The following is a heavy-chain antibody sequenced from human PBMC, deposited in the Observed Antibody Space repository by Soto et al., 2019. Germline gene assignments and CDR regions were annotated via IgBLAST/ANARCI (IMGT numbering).Heavy chain of an antibody. J-gene: IGHJ6*03. CDR1: GYTFTSYD. CDR3: ARGLRFLEWRNTRAPCPYYYMDV. D-gene: IGHD3-3*01. CDR2: MNPNSGNT. V-gene: IGHV1-8*01. Sequence: ASVKVSCKASGYTFTSYDINWVRQATGQGLEWMGWMNPNSGNTGYAQKFQGRVTMTRNTSISTAYMELSSLRSEDTAVYYCARGLRFLEWRNTRAPCPYYYMDVWGKGTTVTVSS.